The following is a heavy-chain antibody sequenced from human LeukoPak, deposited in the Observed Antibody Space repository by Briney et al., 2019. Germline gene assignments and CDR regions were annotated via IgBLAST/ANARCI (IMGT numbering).Heavy chain of an antibody. J-gene: IGHJ4*02. Sequence: GESLKISCKASVFSFTNYWIAWVRQKPGEGLEWMGNIYPGDSDTRYNPSFQGQGTISADTSIKTAYLQWRSLKASDTAIYYCARRAGGNTGGFYFDYWGQGSLVTVSS. CDR3: ARRAGGNTGGFYFDY. D-gene: IGHD5-18*01. CDR1: VFSFTNYW. CDR2: IYPGDSDT. V-gene: IGHV5-51*01.